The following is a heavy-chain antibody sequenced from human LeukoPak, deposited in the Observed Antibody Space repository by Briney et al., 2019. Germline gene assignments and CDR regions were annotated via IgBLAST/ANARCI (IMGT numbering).Heavy chain of an antibody. Sequence: PGGSLRLSCAASGFSFNGFAMTWVRQAPGRGLEWVSSISGSGASTFYADSVKGRFTLSKDTSSNTVFLQMASLRAEDTAVYYCAKGGRGYTHYYLDYWGQGTHVTVSS. J-gene: IGHJ4*02. CDR2: ISGSGAST. V-gene: IGHV3-23*01. CDR1: GFSFNGFA. D-gene: IGHD5-18*01. CDR3: AKGGRGYTHYYLDY.